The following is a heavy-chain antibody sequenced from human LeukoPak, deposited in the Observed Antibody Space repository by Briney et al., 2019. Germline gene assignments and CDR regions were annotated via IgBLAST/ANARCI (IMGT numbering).Heavy chain of an antibody. Sequence: AAVKVSRTASVYTFTHYYMHRVRQAPGQGLEWMGIINTSGGRTGYAQKVQGRVTMTRDTSTSTVYMELSSLRSEDTAVYYCARERRSCAVAGPASMCWFDPWGQGTLVTVSS. CDR3: ARERRSCAVAGPASMCWFDP. J-gene: IGHJ5*02. V-gene: IGHV1-46*01. CDR1: VYTFTHYY. D-gene: IGHD6-19*01. CDR2: INTSGGRT.